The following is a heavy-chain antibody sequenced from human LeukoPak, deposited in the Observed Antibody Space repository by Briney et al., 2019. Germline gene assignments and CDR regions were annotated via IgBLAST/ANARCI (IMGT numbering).Heavy chain of an antibody. CDR2: IYYSGST. V-gene: IGHV4-39*07. J-gene: IGHJ4*02. CDR1: GGSISSSSYY. Sequence: PSETLSLTCTVSGGSISSSSYYWGWIRQPPGKGLEWIGSIYYSGSTYYNPSLKSRVTISVDTSKNQFSLKLSSVTAADTAVYYCARDQTAGGSIDYWGQGTLVTVSS. D-gene: IGHD5-18*01. CDR3: ARDQTAGGSIDY.